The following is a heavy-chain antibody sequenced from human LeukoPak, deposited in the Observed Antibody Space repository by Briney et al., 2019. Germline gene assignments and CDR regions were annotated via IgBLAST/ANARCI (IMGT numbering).Heavy chain of an antibody. CDR1: GGSFSGYY. V-gene: IGHV4-34*01. CDR3: ATGYSSGWYAIDY. Sequence: SETLSLTCAVYGGSFSGYYWSWIRQPPGKGLEWIGEINHSGSTNYNPSLKSRVTISVDTSKNQFSLKLSSVTAADTAVYYCATGYSSGWYAIDYWGQGTLVTVSS. CDR2: INHSGST. J-gene: IGHJ4*02. D-gene: IGHD6-19*01.